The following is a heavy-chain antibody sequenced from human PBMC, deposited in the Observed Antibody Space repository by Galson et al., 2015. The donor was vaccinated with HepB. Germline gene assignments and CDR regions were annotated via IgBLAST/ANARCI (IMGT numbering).Heavy chain of an antibody. V-gene: IGHV3-33*01. J-gene: IGHJ3*02. CDR2: IWYDGSNK. Sequence: SLRLSCAASGFTSSSYGMHWVRQAPGKGLEWVAVIWYDGSNKYYADSVEGRFTISRDNSKNTLYLQMNSLRAEDTAVYYCARDPRIVGIAARLGGAFDIWGQGTMVTVSS. CDR3: ARDPRIVGIAARLGGAFDI. CDR1: GFTSSSYG. D-gene: IGHD6-6*01.